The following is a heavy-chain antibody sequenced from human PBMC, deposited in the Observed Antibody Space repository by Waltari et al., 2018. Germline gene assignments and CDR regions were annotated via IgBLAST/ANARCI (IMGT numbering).Heavy chain of an antibody. Sequence: QVQLQESGPGLVKPSETLSLTCTVSGGSISSYYWSWIRQPPGKGLEWIGYIYYRWSTNYNPSLKSRVTISVDTSKNQFSLKLSSVTAADTAVYYCARDTRRGGYSYGYDYWGQGTLVTVSS. CDR1: GGSISSYY. CDR2: IYYRWST. J-gene: IGHJ4*02. V-gene: IGHV4-59*01. CDR3: ARDTRRGGYSYGYDY. D-gene: IGHD5-18*01.